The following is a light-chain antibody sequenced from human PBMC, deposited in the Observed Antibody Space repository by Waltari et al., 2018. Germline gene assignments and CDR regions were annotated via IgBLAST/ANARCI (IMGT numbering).Light chain of an antibody. CDR1: QSISTY. J-gene: IGKJ4*01. CDR2: AAS. Sequence: DFQMTQSPSSLSPSVGVRVTITCRASQSISTYLNWYQQKPGKAPNLLIYAASSLQSGVPSRFSGSGSGTDFTLTISSLQPEDFATYYCQQSYSPLTFGGGTKVEIK. V-gene: IGKV1-39*01. CDR3: QQSYSPLT.